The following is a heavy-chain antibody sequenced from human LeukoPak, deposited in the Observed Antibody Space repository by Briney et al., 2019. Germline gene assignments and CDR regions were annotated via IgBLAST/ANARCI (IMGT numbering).Heavy chain of an antibody. J-gene: IGHJ6*03. CDR3: ARESSGYSYGYGDYYYMDV. V-gene: IGHV1-2*02. D-gene: IGHD5-18*01. Sequence: ASVKVSCKASGYTFTGYYMHWVRQAPGQGLEWMGWINPNSGGTNYAQKFQGRVTMTRDTSISTAYMELSRLRSDDTAVYYCARESSGYSYGYGDYYYMDVWGKGTTVTISS. CDR2: INPNSGGT. CDR1: GYTFTGYY.